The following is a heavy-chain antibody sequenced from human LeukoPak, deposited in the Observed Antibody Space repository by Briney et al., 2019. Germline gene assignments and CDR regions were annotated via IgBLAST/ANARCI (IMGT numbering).Heavy chain of an antibody. V-gene: IGHV3-33*01. CDR1: GFSFSTYG. Sequence: ARSLRLSCEASGFSFSTYGMHWIRQASGKGLDWVALIWIDGSNKHYADSVKGRFTISRDNSKNTMYLQMDSLRAEDTAVYYCARVVSYYGSSYRLLDLWGRGTLVTVSS. D-gene: IGHD3-10*01. CDR3: ARVVSYYGSSYRLLDL. J-gene: IGHJ2*01. CDR2: IWIDGSNK.